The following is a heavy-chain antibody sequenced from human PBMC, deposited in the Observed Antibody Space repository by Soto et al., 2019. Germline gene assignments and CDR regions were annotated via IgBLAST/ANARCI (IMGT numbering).Heavy chain of an antibody. CDR2: VQFDGNTK. D-gene: IGHD2-2*01. V-gene: IGHV3-33*01. Sequence: QVQLVESGGGVVQPERSLRISCAASGFAFSIYGMHWVSQAPGKGLEWVAFVQFDGNTKYYADSVKGRFTGSRDNSRNTLFLQLNSLRVEDTGGYYCARESGTRQLNQRDVWGQGTTVTVSS. CDR1: GFAFSIYG. J-gene: IGHJ6*02. CDR3: ARESGTRQLNQRDV.